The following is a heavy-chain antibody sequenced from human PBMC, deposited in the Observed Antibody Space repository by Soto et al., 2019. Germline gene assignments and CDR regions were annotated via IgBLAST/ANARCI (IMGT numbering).Heavy chain of an antibody. Sequence: GGSLRLSCAASGFTFSTYSMNWVRQAPGKGLEWVSYISGSSSTIYYADSVRGRFTISRDNAKNSLYLQMNSLRAEDTAVYYCARDEYSSAYWGQGTLVTVSS. CDR3: ARDEYSSAY. V-gene: IGHV3-48*01. D-gene: IGHD6-25*01. CDR2: ISGSSSTI. CDR1: GFTFSTYS. J-gene: IGHJ4*02.